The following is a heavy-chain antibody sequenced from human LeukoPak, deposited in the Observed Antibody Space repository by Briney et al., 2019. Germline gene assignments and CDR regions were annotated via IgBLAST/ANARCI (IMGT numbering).Heavy chain of an antibody. CDR3: ARRLQLDY. V-gene: IGHV4-59*08. J-gene: IGHJ4*02. D-gene: IGHD5-24*01. Sequence: SETLSLTCTVSGGSISSYYWSWIRQPPGKGLEWIGYIYYSGSTNYNPSLKSRVTISVDTSKNQFSLKLSSVTAADTAVYYCARRLQLDYWGQGPLVTVSS. CDR1: GGSISSYY. CDR2: IYYSGST.